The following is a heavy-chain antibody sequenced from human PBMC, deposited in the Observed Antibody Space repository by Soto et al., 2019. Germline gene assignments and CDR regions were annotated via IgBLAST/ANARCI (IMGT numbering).Heavy chain of an antibody. Sequence: GGSLRLSCAASGFTFSSYGMHWVRQAPGKGLEWVAVISYDGGNKYYADSVKGRFTISRDNSKNTLYLQMNSLRAEDTGIYYCTTDSYSTMIVVRFDYWGHGTLVTVSS. CDR3: TTDSYSTMIVVRFDY. D-gene: IGHD3-22*01. CDR2: ISYDGGNK. CDR1: GFTFSSYG. V-gene: IGHV3-30*03. J-gene: IGHJ4*01.